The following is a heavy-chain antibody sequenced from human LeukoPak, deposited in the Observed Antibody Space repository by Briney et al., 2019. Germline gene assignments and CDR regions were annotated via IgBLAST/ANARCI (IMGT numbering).Heavy chain of an antibody. CDR1: GGSISSYY. CDR3: AGETSGAYYYNMDV. CDR2: IYYSGST. V-gene: IGHV4-59*01. J-gene: IGHJ6*02. Sequence: SETLSLTCTVSGGSISSYYWSWIRQPPGKGLEWIGYIYYSGSTNYNPSLKSRVTISVDTSKNHFSLTLSSVTAADTAVYYCAGETSGAYYYNMDVWGQGTTVTVSS. D-gene: IGHD7-27*01.